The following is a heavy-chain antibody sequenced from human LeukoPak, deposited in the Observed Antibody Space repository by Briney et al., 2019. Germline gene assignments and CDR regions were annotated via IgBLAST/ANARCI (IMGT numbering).Heavy chain of an antibody. CDR1: GGSISNYY. CDR2: IHDSGST. CDR3: ARLDAAAGRYLQFFY. V-gene: IGHV4-59*08. D-gene: IGHD5-24*01. Sequence: PSETLSLTCTVSGGSISNYYWSWIRQSPEKGLEWIGYIHDSGSTNYNPSLKSRVTISVDTSKNQFSLKLSSVTAADTAVYYCARLDAAAGRYLQFFYWGEGTLVTVSS. J-gene: IGHJ4*02.